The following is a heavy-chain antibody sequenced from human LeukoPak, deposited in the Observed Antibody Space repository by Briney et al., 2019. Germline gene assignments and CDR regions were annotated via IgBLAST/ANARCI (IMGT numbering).Heavy chain of an antibody. CDR2: IKQDGSEK. V-gene: IGHV3-7*01. D-gene: IGHD3-9*01. Sequence: PGGSLRLSCAASGFTFSSYWMSWVRQAPGKGLEWVANIKQDGSEKYYVDSVKGRFTISRDNAKNSLYLQMNSLRAEDTAVYYCARYYDILTGYYNGAFDIWGQGTMVTVSS. CDR3: ARYYDILTGYYNGAFDI. CDR1: GFTFSSYW. J-gene: IGHJ3*02.